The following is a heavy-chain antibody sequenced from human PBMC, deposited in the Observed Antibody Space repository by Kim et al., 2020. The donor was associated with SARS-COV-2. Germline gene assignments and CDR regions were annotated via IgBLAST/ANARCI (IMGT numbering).Heavy chain of an antibody. D-gene: IGHD2-2*01. CDR2: ISSGGGGT. CDR1: GFLFSEYA. CDR3: AKDRAVLTMPMGS. J-gene: IGHJ5*02. V-gene: IGHV3-23*01. Sequence: GGSLRLSCVASGFLFSEYAMNWVRQGPGKGLEWVSSISSGGGGTYYADSVKGRFTISRDNSKRTLYLHMSGLRGEDTAVYFCAKDRAVLTMPMGSWGQGTLVTVSS.